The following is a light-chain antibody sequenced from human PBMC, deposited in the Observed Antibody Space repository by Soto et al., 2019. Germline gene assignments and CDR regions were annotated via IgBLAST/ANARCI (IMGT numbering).Light chain of an antibody. CDR2: GAS. CDR3: QQYGSSPRT. V-gene: IGKV3-20*01. CDR1: QSVSTSS. J-gene: IGKJ1*01. Sequence: IVLTQSPCAPSLSPGARATPSCRASQSVSTSSLAWYQQKGGQAPRLLIHGASSRATGIPDRFSGSGSGTDFTLTISRLEPEDFAVYYCQQYGSSPRTFGQGTKVDIK.